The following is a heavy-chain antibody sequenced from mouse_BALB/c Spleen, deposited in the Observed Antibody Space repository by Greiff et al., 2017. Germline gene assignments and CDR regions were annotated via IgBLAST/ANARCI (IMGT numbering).Heavy chain of an antibody. Sequence: EVMLVESGGGLVKPGGSLKLSCAASGFTFSSYAMSWVRQTPEKRLEWVASISSGGSTYYPDSVKGRFTISRDNARNILYLQMSSLRSEDTAMYYCARDYGNYGWFAYWGQGTLVTVSA. CDR1: GFTFSSYA. V-gene: IGHV5-6-5*01. J-gene: IGHJ3*01. CDR2: ISSGGST. D-gene: IGHD2-1*01. CDR3: ARDYGNYGWFAY.